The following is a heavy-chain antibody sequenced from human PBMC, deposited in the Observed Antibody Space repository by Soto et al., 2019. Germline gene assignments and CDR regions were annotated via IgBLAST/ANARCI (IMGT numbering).Heavy chain of an antibody. CDR2: ISESGGST. Sequence: GGSLRLSCAVSGFIFSNYGMSWVRQAPGKGLEWVSSISESGGSTYYAGSVKGRFTLSRDNSKNTMYLQLNSLRPDDTAVYYFARRAYCSSTSCDKFFDIWGQGTLVTVSS. J-gene: IGHJ4*02. CDR1: GFIFSNYG. CDR3: ARRAYCSSTSCDKFFDI. V-gene: IGHV3-23*01. D-gene: IGHD2-2*02.